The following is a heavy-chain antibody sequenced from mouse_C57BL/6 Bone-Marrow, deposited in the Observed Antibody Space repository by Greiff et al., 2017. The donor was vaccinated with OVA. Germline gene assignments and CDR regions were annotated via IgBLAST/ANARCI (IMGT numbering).Heavy chain of an antibody. J-gene: IGHJ4*01. V-gene: IGHV1-19*01. CDR3: ARSSSPFYYAMDY. CDR1: GYTFTDYY. CDR2: INPYNGGT. D-gene: IGHD1-1*01. Sequence: EVQLQQSGPVLVKPGASVKMSCKASGYTFTDYYMNWVKQSHGKSLEWIGVINPYNGGTSYNQKFKGKATLTVDKSSSTAYMELNSLTSEDSAVYYCARSSSPFYYAMDYWGQGTSVTVSS.